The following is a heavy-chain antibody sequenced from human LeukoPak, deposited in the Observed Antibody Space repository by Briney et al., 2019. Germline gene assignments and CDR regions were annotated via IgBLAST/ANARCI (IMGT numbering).Heavy chain of an antibody. D-gene: IGHD5/OR15-5a*01. Sequence: GGSLRLSCAASEFSVGSNYMTWVRQAPGKGLEWVSLIYSGGSTYYADSVKGRFTISRDNAKNSLYLQMNSLRAEDTAVYYCAKDTSVGAFDIWGQGTMVTVSS. CDR2: IYSGGST. CDR1: EFSVGSNY. V-gene: IGHV3-53*01. J-gene: IGHJ3*02. CDR3: AKDTSVGAFDI.